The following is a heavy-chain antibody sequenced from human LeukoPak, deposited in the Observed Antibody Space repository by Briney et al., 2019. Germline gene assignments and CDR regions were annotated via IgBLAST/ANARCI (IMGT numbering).Heavy chain of an antibody. J-gene: IGHJ6*03. V-gene: IGHV3-9*03. CDR2: INWNSAKI. D-gene: IGHD3-3*01. Sequence: GGSLSLSCAASGFSFDDYAMHWVRQAPGKGLEWVSGINWNSAKIGYADSVKGRFKISRDNAKNSLYLQMNSLRAEDMALYYCAKDKGDFWSGYPMDVWGKGTTVTVSS. CDR3: AKDKGDFWSGYPMDV. CDR1: GFSFDDYA.